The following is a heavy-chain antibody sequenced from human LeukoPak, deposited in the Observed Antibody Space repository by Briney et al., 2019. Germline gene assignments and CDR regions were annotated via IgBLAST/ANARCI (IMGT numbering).Heavy chain of an antibody. Sequence: PSETLSLTCTVSGGSISSGGYYWSWIRQHPGKGLEWIGYIYYSGSTYYSPSLKSRVTISVDTSKNQFSLKLSSVTAADTAVYYCARGAVVVVAATPHNWFDPWGQGTLVTVSS. CDR3: ARGAVVVVAATPHNWFDP. D-gene: IGHD2-15*01. CDR2: IYYSGST. CDR1: GGSISSGGYY. J-gene: IGHJ5*02. V-gene: IGHV4-31*03.